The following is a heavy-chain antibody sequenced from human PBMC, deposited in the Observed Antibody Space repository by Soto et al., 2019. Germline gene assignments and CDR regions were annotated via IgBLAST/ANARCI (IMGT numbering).Heavy chain of an antibody. CDR3: ARDWYSSSWYYYYGMDV. Sequence: QVQLVESGGGVVQPGRSLRLSCAASGFTFSSYGMHWVRQAPGKGLEWVAVIWYDGSNKYYADSVKGRFTISRDNSKNTLYLQMNSLRAEDTAVYYCARDWYSSSWYYYYGMDVWGQGTTVTVSS. D-gene: IGHD6-13*01. CDR1: GFTFSSYG. CDR2: IWYDGSNK. J-gene: IGHJ6*02. V-gene: IGHV3-33*01.